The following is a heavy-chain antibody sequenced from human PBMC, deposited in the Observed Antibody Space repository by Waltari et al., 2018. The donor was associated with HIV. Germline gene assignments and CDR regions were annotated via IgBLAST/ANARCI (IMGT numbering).Heavy chain of an antibody. CDR1: GFTFDDYA. D-gene: IGHD2-21*01. Sequence: EVQLVESGGGLVQPGRSLRLSCAASGFTFDDYAMHWVRQAPGKGLEWVSGISWNSGSIGYADSVKGRFTISRDNAKNSLYLQMNSLRAEDTALYYCAKDCGDPLPDAFDIWGQGTMVTVSS. V-gene: IGHV3-9*01. CDR2: ISWNSGSI. J-gene: IGHJ3*02. CDR3: AKDCGDPLPDAFDI.